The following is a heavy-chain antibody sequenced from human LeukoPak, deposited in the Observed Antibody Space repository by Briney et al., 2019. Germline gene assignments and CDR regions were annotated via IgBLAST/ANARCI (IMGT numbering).Heavy chain of an antibody. D-gene: IGHD3-3*01. CDR3: ARQSTYDFWSGYYRGDPNWFDH. CDR2: IYHSGGI. CDR1: GYSISSGYY. Sequence: SETLSLTCAVSGYSISSGYYWGWSRQPPGKGLEGMGRIYHSGGIYYNPSLKSRVTISVDTSKSQFSLKLSSVTAADTAVYYCARQSTYDFWSGYYRGDPNWFDHWGQGTLVAVSS. J-gene: IGHJ5*02. V-gene: IGHV4-38-2*01.